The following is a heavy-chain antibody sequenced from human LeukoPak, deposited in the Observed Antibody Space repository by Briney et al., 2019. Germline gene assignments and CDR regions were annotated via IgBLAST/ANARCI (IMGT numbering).Heavy chain of an antibody. CDR3: AKDIGPDYYDSSGFFDY. D-gene: IGHD3-22*01. Sequence: PGRSLRLSCAASGFTFDDYAMHWVRQAPGKGLEWVSGISWNSGSIGYADSVKGRFTISRDNAKNSRYLQMNSLRAEDMALYYCAKDIGPDYYDSSGFFDYWGQGTLVTVSS. CDR2: ISWNSGSI. V-gene: IGHV3-9*03. J-gene: IGHJ4*02. CDR1: GFTFDDYA.